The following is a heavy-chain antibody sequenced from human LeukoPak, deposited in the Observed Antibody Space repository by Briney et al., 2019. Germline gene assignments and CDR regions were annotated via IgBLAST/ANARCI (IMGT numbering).Heavy chain of an antibody. CDR3: ARVGRSLAAFDF. Sequence: ASVKGSCKASGYIFTGYYIHWVRQAPGQGLEWMGWITPNSADTNYAQKFQGRVTMTRDTSISTAYMELSRLRSDDTAVYYCARVGRSLAAFDFWGQGTMVTVSS. CDR1: GYIFTGYY. CDR2: ITPNSADT. V-gene: IGHV1-2*02. J-gene: IGHJ3*01. D-gene: IGHD1-26*01.